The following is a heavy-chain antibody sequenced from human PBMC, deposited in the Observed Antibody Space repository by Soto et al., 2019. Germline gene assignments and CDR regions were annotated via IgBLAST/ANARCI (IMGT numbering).Heavy chain of an antibody. CDR2: LYYSGST. V-gene: IGHV4-31*01. CDR1: GGSISSGGYY. J-gene: IGHJ4*02. Sequence: QVQLQESGPGLVKPSQTLSLTCTVSGGSISSGGYYWSWIRQHPGKGLEWIGYLYYSGSTYYNPSLKSPVTISVDTSKTRGSLKLCSVSDAHTAVYYCASGVIHWGQGTLVTVSS. D-gene: IGHD2-21*01. CDR3: ASGVIH.